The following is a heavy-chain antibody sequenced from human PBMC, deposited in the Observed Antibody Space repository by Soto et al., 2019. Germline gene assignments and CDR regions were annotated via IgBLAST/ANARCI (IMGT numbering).Heavy chain of an antibody. CDR3: AKVLNCSSTSCRYYYYYYYYMDV. Sequence: GGSLRLSCAASGFTFSSYGMHWVRQAPGKGLEWVAVISYDGSNKYYADSVKGRFTISRDNSKNTLYLQMNSLRAEDTAVYYCAKVLNCSSTSCRYYYYYYYYMDVWGKGTTVTVSS. CDR2: ISYDGSNK. V-gene: IGHV3-30*18. D-gene: IGHD2-2*01. CDR1: GFTFSSYG. J-gene: IGHJ6*03.